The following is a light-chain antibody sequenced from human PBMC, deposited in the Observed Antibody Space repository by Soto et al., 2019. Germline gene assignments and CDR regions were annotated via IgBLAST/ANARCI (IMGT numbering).Light chain of an antibody. CDR2: DAS. CDR1: QSVTTY. CDR3: QQYGGSPIT. Sequence: EIVLTQSPATLSLSPGERANISCRASQSVTTYLAWYQQKPGQAPRLLIYDASDRATGIPARFSGSGSGTDFTLTIDSLEPEDFAVYYCQQYGGSPITFGQGTRLEIK. J-gene: IGKJ5*01. V-gene: IGKV3-11*01.